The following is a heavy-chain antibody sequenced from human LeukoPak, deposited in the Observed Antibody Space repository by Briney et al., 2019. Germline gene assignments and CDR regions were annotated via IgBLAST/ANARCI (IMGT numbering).Heavy chain of an antibody. CDR3: AKGLGEYSSSWYGEFDY. D-gene: IGHD6-13*01. CDR2: ISGSGGST. CDR1: GFTFTSYA. Sequence: PGGSLRLSCAISGFTFTSYAMSWVRQAPGRGLEWVSAISGSGGSTYYADSVKGRFTISRDNSKNTLYLQMNSLRAEDTAVYYCAKGLGEYSSSWYGEFDYWGQGTLVTVSS. J-gene: IGHJ4*02. V-gene: IGHV3-23*01.